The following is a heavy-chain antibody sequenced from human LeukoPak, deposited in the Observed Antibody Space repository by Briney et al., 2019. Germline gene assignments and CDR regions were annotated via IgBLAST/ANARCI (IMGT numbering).Heavy chain of an antibody. CDR2: ISYDGSNK. D-gene: IGHD6-19*01. J-gene: IGHJ6*02. V-gene: IGHV3-30-3*01. CDR3: ARVSSGWSYYYYGMDV. CDR1: GFTFSSYA. Sequence: PGRSLRLSCAASGFTFSSYAMHWVRQAPGKGLEWVAVISYDGSNKYYADSVKGRFTISRDNSKNTLYLQMNSLRAEDTAVYYCARVSSGWSYYYYGMDVWGQGTTVTVSS.